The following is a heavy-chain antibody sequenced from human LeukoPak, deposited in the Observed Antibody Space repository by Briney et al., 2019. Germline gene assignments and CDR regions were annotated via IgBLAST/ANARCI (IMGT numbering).Heavy chain of an antibody. V-gene: IGHV4-61*05. CDR2: SYYSGST. CDR1: GYSISSGYY. J-gene: IGHJ5*02. CDR3: ARHPPGRSVYRP. D-gene: IGHD3-10*01. Sequence: KPSETLSLTCTVSGYSISSGYYWGWIRQPPGKGLEWIGYSYYSGSTNYSPSLKSRVTISVDTSKNQFSLKLSSVTAADTAVYYCARHPPGRSVYRPWGQGTLVTVSS.